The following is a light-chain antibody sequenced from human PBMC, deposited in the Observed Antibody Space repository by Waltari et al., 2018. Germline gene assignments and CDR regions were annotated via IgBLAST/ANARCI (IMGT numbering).Light chain of an antibody. V-gene: IGLV2-14*04. CDR3: SSYTSSSTWV. CDR2: DVS. Sequence: WYQQHQSKAPNLIIYDVSKRPSGVSNRFSGSKSGNTASLTISGLQADDETDYYCSSYTSSSTWVFGGGTKLTVL. J-gene: IGLJ3*02.